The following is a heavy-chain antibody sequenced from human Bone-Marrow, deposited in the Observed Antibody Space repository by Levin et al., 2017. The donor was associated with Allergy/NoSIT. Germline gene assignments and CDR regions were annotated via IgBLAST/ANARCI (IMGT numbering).Heavy chain of an antibody. CDR2: INPNSGGT. D-gene: IGHD2-2*01. Sequence: GESLKISCKASGYTFTGYYMHWVRQAPGQGLEWMGWINPNSGGTNYAQKFQGRVTMTRDTSISTAYMELSRLRSDDTAVYYCARDGIVVVPAAWHPGVNWFDPWGQGTLVTVSS. CDR1: GYTFTGYY. V-gene: IGHV1-2*02. J-gene: IGHJ5*02. CDR3: ARDGIVVVPAAWHPGVNWFDP.